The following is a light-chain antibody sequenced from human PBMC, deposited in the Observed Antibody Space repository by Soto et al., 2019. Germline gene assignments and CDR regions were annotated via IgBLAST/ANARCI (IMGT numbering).Light chain of an antibody. CDR3: CSYAGRYIYV. V-gene: IGLV2-11*01. Sequence: QSVLTQPRSVSGSPGQSVTISCTGTNSDVGTYNYVSWYQQHPGKAPKLIIYDVSKRPSGVPDRFSGSKSGNTASLTISGLQAEDEADYYCCSYAGRYIYVFGTGTKVTVL. CDR1: NSDVGTYNY. CDR2: DVS. J-gene: IGLJ1*01.